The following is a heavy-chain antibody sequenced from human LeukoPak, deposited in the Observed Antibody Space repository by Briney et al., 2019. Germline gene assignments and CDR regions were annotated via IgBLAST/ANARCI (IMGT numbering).Heavy chain of an antibody. D-gene: IGHD3-10*01. CDR3: ARALTLFRGVPNLDY. V-gene: IGHV3-30*04. J-gene: IGHJ4*02. CDR1: GFIFRSYA. CDR2: TSLDGGKK. Sequence: PGRSLRLSCAASGFIFRSYAVNWVRQAPGKGLEWVAGTSLDGGKKHYIDSVKGRFTISRDNSKNTVYLQMNSLRPEDTAVYYCARALTLFRGVPNLDYWGQGTLVTVSS.